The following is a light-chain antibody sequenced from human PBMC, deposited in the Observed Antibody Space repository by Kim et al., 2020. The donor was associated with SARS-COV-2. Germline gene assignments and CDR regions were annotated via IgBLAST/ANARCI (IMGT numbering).Light chain of an antibody. V-gene: IGKV3-11*01. Sequence: LPPGERAPLSSRAIPSIGNSLAWYQQKPGQAPRLLIHDASNGATDLPARFSGSGSGTDFTLTISSLEPEDFAVYFCQQRSSWPPTFGQGTRLEIK. J-gene: IGKJ5*01. CDR1: PSIGNS. CDR3: QQRSSWPPT. CDR2: DAS.